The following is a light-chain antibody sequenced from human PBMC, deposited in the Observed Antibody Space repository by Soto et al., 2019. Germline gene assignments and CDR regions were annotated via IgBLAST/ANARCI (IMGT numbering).Light chain of an antibody. CDR3: QQYNGWPIT. CDR2: GAS. V-gene: IGKV3-15*01. Sequence: EIVLTQSPGTLSLSPGERATLSFMASQSVSNNYLAWYQQKPGQAPRLLIYGASTRATGFPARFSGSGSGTEFTLTISSLQSEDFAVYYCQQYNGWPITFGQGTRLEIK. J-gene: IGKJ5*01. CDR1: QSVSNN.